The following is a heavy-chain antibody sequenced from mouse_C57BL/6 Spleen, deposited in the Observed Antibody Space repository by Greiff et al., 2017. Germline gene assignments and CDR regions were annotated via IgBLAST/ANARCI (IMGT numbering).Heavy chain of an antibody. CDR1: GFTFTDYE. CDR3: TDIDYDYDCAMDY. J-gene: IGHJ4*01. V-gene: IGHV1-15*01. D-gene: IGHD2-4*01. CDR2: IDPETGGT. Sequence: VQLQQSGAELVRPGASVTLSCKASGFTFTDYEMYWVKQTPVHGLEWIGAIDPETGGTAYNQKFKGKVILTGDNASSTVYMELRNLTSEDSDDYYCTDIDYDYDCAMDYWGQGTSVTVSS.